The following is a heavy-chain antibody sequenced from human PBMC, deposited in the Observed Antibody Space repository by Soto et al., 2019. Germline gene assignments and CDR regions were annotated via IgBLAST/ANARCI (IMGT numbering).Heavy chain of an antibody. CDR2: ISSSSSYI. V-gene: IGHV3-21*01. Sequence: GGSLRLSCAASGFTFSSYSMNWVRQAPGKGLEWVSSISSSSSYIYYADSVKGRFTISRDNAKNSLYLQMNSLRAEDTAVYYCARITGSSGHDAFDIWGQGTMVTVSS. D-gene: IGHD3-22*01. CDR3: ARITGSSGHDAFDI. CDR1: GFTFSSYS. J-gene: IGHJ3*02.